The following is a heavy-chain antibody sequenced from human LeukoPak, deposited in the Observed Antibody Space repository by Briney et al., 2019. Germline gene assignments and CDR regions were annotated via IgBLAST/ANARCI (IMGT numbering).Heavy chain of an antibody. CDR2: IYYSGST. V-gene: IGHV4-31*03. CDR3: AGELRGFGELDNWFDP. CDR1: GVSISSGGYY. D-gene: IGHD3-10*01. Sequence: TLSLTCTVSGVSISSGGYYWGWIRQHPGKGLEWIGYIYYSGSTYYNPSLKSRVTISVDTSKNQFSLKLSSVTAADTAVYYCAGELRGFGELDNWFDPWGQGTLVTVSS. J-gene: IGHJ5*02.